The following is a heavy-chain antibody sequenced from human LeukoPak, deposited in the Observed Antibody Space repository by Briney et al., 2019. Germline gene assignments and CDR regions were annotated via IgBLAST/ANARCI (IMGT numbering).Heavy chain of an antibody. J-gene: IGHJ4*02. V-gene: IGHV3-23*01. CDR2: ITSSGETT. Sequence: GGSLRLSCAASGSIPFNSYSMSWVRQAPGKGLEWVSAITSSGETTYHADSVKGRFTISRDNSKNMVYLQMNSLRAEDAATYYCAKMQGYFDYWGQGSLVTVSS. CDR1: GSIPFNSYS. CDR3: AKMQGYFDY.